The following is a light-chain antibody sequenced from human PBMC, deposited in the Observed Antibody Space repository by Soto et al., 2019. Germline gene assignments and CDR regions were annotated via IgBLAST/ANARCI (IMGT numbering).Light chain of an antibody. CDR3: QQYGSSLWT. CDR1: QSVSSSY. V-gene: IGKV3-20*01. J-gene: IGKJ1*01. Sequence: EIVLTQSPGTLSLSPGERATLSCRASQSVSSSYLAWYQQKPGRAPRLLIYGASSRATGIPDRFSGGGSGTDFTLTISRLEPEDFAVYYCQQYGSSLWTFGQGTKVGIK. CDR2: GAS.